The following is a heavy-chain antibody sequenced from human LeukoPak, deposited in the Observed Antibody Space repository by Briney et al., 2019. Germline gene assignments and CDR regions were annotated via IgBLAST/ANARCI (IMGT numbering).Heavy chain of an antibody. CDR2: TYYRSKWYN. CDR1: GDSVSSNTAA. CDR3: ARAGGSYWFYDY. D-gene: IGHD1-26*01. V-gene: IGHV6-1*01. Sequence: SQTLPLTCAISGDSVSSNTAAWSWIRQSPSRGLEWLGRTYYRSKWYNDYAVSVKGRITINPDTSKNQFSLQLNSVTPEDTVVYYCARAGGSYWFYDYWGQGTLVTVSS. J-gene: IGHJ4*02.